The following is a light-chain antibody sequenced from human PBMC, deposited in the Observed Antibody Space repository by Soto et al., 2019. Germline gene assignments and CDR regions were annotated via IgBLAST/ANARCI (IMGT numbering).Light chain of an antibody. CDR3: LQDYNYPWT. J-gene: IGKJ1*01. CDR1: QDIGND. Sequence: IPMTQSPSSLSASVRDRVTITCRASQDIGNDLGWYQQKPGKAPNLLIYAASSLRSGVPSRFSGSGSGTHFTLTINSLQAEDSATYFCLQDYNYPWTFGQGTKVEIK. CDR2: AAS. V-gene: IGKV1-6*02.